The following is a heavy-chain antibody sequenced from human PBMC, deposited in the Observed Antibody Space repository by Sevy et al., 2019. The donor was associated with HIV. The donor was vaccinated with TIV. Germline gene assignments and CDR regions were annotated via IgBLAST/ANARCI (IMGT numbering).Heavy chain of an antibody. V-gene: IGHV3-49*04. CDR1: GFTFGDYA. CDR3: TRVSREIDY. CDR2: IRSKAYGGTT. Sequence: GGSLRLSCTASGFTFGDYAMSCVRQAPGKGLEWGGFIRSKAYGGTTEYAASVKGRFTISRDDSKSIAYLQMNSLKTEDTAVYYCTRVSREIDYWGQGTLVTVSS. J-gene: IGHJ4*02.